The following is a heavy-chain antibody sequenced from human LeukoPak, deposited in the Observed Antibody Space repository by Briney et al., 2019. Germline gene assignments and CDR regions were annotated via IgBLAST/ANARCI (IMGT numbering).Heavy chain of an antibody. CDR3: ARVCNGVYCGGDAFDI. CDR2: IKQDGSEK. J-gene: IGHJ3*02. CDR1: GFTFSSYW. V-gene: IGHV3-7*01. Sequence: PGGSLRLSCAAPGFTFSSYWMSWVRQAPGKGLEWVANIKQDGSEKYYVDSVKGRFTISRDNAKNSLYLQMNSLRAEDTAVYYCARVCNGVYCGGDAFDIWGQGTMVTVSS. D-gene: IGHD2-21*01.